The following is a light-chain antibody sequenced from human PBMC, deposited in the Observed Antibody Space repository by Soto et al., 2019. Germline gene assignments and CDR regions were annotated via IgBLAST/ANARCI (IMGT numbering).Light chain of an antibody. J-gene: IGKJ1*01. CDR2: AAS. CDR1: QSISSY. V-gene: IGKV1-39*01. CDR3: QQSYSTPRT. Sequence: DIQMTQSPSSLSASVRDRVTITCRASQSISSYLNWYQQKPGKAPKLLIYAASSLQSGVPSRFSGSGSGTDFTITVSSLQPEDFATYFCQQSYSTPRTFGQGTKVEVK.